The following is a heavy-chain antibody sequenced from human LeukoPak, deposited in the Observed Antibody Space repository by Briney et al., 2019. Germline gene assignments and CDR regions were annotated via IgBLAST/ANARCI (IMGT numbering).Heavy chain of an antibody. Sequence: SETLSLTCAVYGGPFSGNYWSWIRQPAGKGLEWIGRIYTSGSTNYNPSLKSRVTISVDTSKNQFSLKLSSVTAADTAVYYCARDRLIFDSSGYYLPFGAFDIWGQGTMVTVSS. CDR2: IYTSGST. V-gene: IGHV4-4*07. J-gene: IGHJ3*02. D-gene: IGHD3-22*01. CDR1: GGPFSGNY. CDR3: ARDRLIFDSSGYYLPFGAFDI.